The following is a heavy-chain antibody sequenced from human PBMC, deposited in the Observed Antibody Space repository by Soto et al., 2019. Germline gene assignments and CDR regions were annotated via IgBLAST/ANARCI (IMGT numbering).Heavy chain of an antibody. CDR2: MNPSTGHT. CDR1: GYTFTSYD. D-gene: IGHD6-19*01. Sequence: QVQLVQSGAEVKKPGASVKVSCKASGYTFTSYDIIWVRQAPGQGLEWMGWMNPSTGHTDSAEKFQGRLTMTRNTSISTVYMELSSLSFEDTAVYYCARGRIIVAGGFDPWGQGTLVTVSS. V-gene: IGHV1-8*01. CDR3: ARGRIIVAGGFDP. J-gene: IGHJ5*02.